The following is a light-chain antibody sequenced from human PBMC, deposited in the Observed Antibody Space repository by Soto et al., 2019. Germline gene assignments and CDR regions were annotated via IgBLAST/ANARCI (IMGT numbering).Light chain of an antibody. J-gene: IGLJ1*01. CDR1: SSDVGGYNY. CDR3: SSYTSSSTYV. CDR2: DVS. Sequence: QSVLTQPAYVSGSPGQSITISCTGTSSDVGGYNYVSWYQQHPGKAPKLMIYDVSNRPSGVSNRFSGSKSGNTASLTISELQAEDEADYYCSSYTSSSTYVFGTGTKVTVL. V-gene: IGLV2-14*01.